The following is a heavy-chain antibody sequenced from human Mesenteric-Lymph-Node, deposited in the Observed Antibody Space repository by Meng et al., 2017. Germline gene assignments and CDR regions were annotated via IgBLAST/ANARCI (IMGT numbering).Heavy chain of an antibody. V-gene: IGHV3-11*04. CDR1: LFSFLYYY. CDR3: AREHGFLNWFDP. D-gene: IGHD2/OR15-2a*01. J-gene: IGHJ5*02. CDR2: ISPTGGSL. Sequence: SGGPFVTPDVSLRLSFAPSLFSFLYYYLTSIRQPPGHVLEWIASISPTGGSLYYADSVKCRFSISWDTAKSSLSLQMISLRVEDTAVYYCAREHGFLNWFDPWGQGTLVTVSS.